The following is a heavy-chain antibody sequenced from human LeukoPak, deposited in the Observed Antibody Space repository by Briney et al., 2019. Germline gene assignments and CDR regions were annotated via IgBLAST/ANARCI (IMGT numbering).Heavy chain of an antibody. J-gene: IGHJ6*03. CDR1: GYTFTSYD. V-gene: IGHV1-8*01. CDR2: MNPNSGNT. CDR3: ARDLEDYYYMDV. Sequence: GASVKVSCKASGYTFTSYDINWVRQATGQGLEWMGWMNPNSGNTSYAQKFQGRVTMTRDMSTSTVYMELSSLRSEDTAVYYCARDLEDYYYMDVWGKGTTVTVSS.